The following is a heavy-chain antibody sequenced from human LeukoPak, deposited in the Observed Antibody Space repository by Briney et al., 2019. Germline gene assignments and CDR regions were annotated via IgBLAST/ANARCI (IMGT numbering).Heavy chain of an antibody. CDR1: GFTVSSNY. V-gene: IGHV3-53*01. J-gene: IGHJ4*02. D-gene: IGHD5-12*01. CDR3: ARGRYSGYVFDY. CDR2: IDSGGST. Sequence: GGSLRLSCAASGFTVSSNYMSWVRQAPGKGLEWVSVIDSGGSTYYADSVKGRFTISRDNSKNTLYLQMNSLRAEDTAVYYCARGRYSGYVFDYWGQGTLVTVSS.